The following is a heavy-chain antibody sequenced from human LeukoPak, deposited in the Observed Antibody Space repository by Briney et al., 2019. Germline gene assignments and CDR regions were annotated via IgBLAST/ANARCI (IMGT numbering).Heavy chain of an antibody. J-gene: IGHJ4*02. Sequence: GGSLRLSCAASGFTFSNAWMSWVRQAPGKGLEWVGRIKSKTDGGTTDYAAPVKGRFIISRDDSKNTLYLQMNSLKSEDTAVDYCTTDDGGSEFDYWGQGTLVTVSS. D-gene: IGHD1-26*01. CDR2: IKSKTDGGTT. V-gene: IGHV3-15*01. CDR3: TTDDGGSEFDY. CDR1: GFTFSNAW.